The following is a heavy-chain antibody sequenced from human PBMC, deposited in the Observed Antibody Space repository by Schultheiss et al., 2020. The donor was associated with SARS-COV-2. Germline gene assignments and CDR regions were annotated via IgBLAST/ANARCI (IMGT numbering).Heavy chain of an antibody. Sequence: GGSLRLSCAASGFTFSSYAMHWVRQAPGKGLEYVSAISSNGGSTYYANSVKGRFTISRDNSKNTLFLQMNSLRAEDTAVYYCARSAPKDIVVVVAATASAFDIWGQGTMVTVS. CDR3: ARSAPKDIVVVVAATASAFDI. J-gene: IGHJ3*02. CDR2: ISSNGGST. D-gene: IGHD2-15*01. V-gene: IGHV3-64*01. CDR1: GFTFSSYA.